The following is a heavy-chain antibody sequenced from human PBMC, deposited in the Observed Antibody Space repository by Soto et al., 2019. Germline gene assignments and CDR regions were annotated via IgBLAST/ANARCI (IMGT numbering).Heavy chain of an antibody. D-gene: IGHD4-17*01. V-gene: IGHV3-11*01. CDR3: ARDGTEYYGEYYDY. CDR2: IGTRGNTK. Sequence: QVQLVESGGGLVKPGGSLRLSCATSGFTFSDYYMSWIRQAPGKGLEWVSYIGTRGNTKYYADSVRGRFTSSRDNAKNSLYRQMTSLRADDTAVYYCARDGTEYYGEYYDYWGQGIPVTVSS. CDR1: GFTFSDYY. J-gene: IGHJ4*02.